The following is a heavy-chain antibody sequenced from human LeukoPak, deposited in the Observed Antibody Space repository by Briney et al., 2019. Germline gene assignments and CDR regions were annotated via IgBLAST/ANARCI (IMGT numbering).Heavy chain of an antibody. Sequence: GGSLRLSCAASGFTFSSYAMTWVRQAPGKGLEWVSSISGGGGGTYYADSVKGRFTISRDNSENTLYLQMNSLRAEDTAVYYCAKDHSGFVNWFGPWGQGTLVTVSS. CDR2: ISGGGGGT. D-gene: IGHD3-10*01. J-gene: IGHJ5*02. CDR1: GFTFSSYA. CDR3: AKDHSGFVNWFGP. V-gene: IGHV3-23*01.